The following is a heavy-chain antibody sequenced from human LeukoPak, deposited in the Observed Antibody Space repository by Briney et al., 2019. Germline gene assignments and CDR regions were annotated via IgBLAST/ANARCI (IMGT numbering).Heavy chain of an antibody. Sequence: SETLSLTCAVSGGSIGSRNWWSWVRQPPGKGLQWIGEIYQSGSSIYNPSLRSRVTMSVDKSKDQLSLKLSSVPAADTAVYYCARGIGAADFWGQGILVTVSS. CDR2: IYQSGSS. CDR1: GGSIGSRNW. CDR3: ARGIGAADF. V-gene: IGHV4-4*02. J-gene: IGHJ4*02. D-gene: IGHD3-16*01.